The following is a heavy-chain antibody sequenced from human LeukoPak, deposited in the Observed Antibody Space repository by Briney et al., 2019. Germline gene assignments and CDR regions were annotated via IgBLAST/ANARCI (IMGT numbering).Heavy chain of an antibody. CDR1: GFTFSSYA. D-gene: IGHD6-13*01. CDR3: AKFRGSSSWYGGDYFDY. Sequence: GGSLRLSCAASGFTFSSYAMSWVRQAPGKGLEWVSAISGSGGSTYYADSVKGRFTISRDNSKDTLYLQMNSLRAEDTAVYYCAKFRGSSSWYGGDYFDYWGQGTLVTVSS. CDR2: ISGSGGST. J-gene: IGHJ4*02. V-gene: IGHV3-23*01.